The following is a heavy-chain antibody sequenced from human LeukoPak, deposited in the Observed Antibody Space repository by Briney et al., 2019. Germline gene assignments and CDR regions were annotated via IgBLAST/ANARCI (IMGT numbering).Heavy chain of an antibody. CDR2: ISYDGSNK. CDR3: ARDSHYYDSSGTGIDSAFDI. J-gene: IGHJ3*02. CDR1: GFTFSSYG. V-gene: IGHV3-30*03. D-gene: IGHD3-22*01. Sequence: PGGSLRLSCAASGFTFSSYGMHWVRQAPGKGLEWVAVISYDGSNKYYADSVKGRFTISRDNSKNTLYLQMNSLRAEDTVVYYCARDSHYYDSSGTGIDSAFDIWGQGTMVTVSS.